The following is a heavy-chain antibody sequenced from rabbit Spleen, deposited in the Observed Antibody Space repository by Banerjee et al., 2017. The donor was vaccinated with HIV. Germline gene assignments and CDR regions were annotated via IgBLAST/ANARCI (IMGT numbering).Heavy chain of an antibody. V-gene: IGHV1S45*01. J-gene: IGHJ4*01. D-gene: IGHD7-1*01. CDR3: ARDLTGAIGWNFNL. Sequence: QQQLEESGGGLVKPGGTLTLTCKASGFSFSNKAVMCWVRQAPGKGLEWIACINTATGKGVYARWAKGRFTISKTSSTTVTLQMTSLTAADTATYFCARDLTGAIGWNFNLWGPGTLVTVS. CDR2: INTATGKG. CDR1: GFSFSNKAV.